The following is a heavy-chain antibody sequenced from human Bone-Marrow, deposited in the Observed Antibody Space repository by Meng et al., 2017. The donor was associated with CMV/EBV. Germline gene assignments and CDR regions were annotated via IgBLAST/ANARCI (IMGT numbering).Heavy chain of an antibody. CDR1: GFTFSSYA. Sequence: SCAASGFTFSSYAMSWVRQAPGKGLEWVSVIYSGGSSTYYADSVKGRFTISRDNSKNTLYLQMNSLRAEDTAVYYCAKDRNGGNSSPFDYWGQGTLVTVSS. J-gene: IGHJ4*02. D-gene: IGHD4-23*01. CDR3: AKDRNGGNSSPFDY. CDR2: IYSGGSST. V-gene: IGHV3-23*03.